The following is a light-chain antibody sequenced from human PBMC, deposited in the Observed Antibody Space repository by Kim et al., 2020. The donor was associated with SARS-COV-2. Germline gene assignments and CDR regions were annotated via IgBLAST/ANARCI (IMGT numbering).Light chain of an antibody. CDR3: QHRSSWPLT. V-gene: IGKV3-11*01. J-gene: IGKJ4*01. Sequence: SLSPGDRATLSCRASQSVGSYLAWYQQKPGQAPSLLIYDVSNRATGIPARFSGSGSGTDFTLTISTLEPEDFAVYYCQHRSSWPLTFGGGTKVEI. CDR2: DVS. CDR1: QSVGSY.